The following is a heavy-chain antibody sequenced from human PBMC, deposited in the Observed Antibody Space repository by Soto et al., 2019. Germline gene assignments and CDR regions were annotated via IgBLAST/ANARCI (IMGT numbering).Heavy chain of an antibody. J-gene: IGHJ4*02. Sequence: ASVKVSCKVSGYSLSDLSIHWVRQAPGKGLEWMGGLDAEDGETIYAQKLQGRGTMTEDTSTDTAYMELSSLTSEDTAMYYCATLPRTIERTPAAIWSFDSWGQGALVTVSS. D-gene: IGHD2-2*01. V-gene: IGHV1-24*01. CDR3: ATLPRTIERTPAAIWSFDS. CDR1: GYSLSDLS. CDR2: LDAEDGET.